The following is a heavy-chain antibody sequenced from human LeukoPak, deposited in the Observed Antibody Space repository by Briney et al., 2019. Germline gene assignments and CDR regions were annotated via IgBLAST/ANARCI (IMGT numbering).Heavy chain of an antibody. J-gene: IGHJ5*02. CDR2: INHSGST. CDR3: ARAKQQLVPTGWFDP. V-gene: IGHV4-34*01. D-gene: IGHD6-13*01. CDR1: GGSFSGYY. Sequence: SETLSLTCAVYGGSFSGYYWSWIRQPPGKGLEWIGEINHSGSTNYNPSLKSRVTISVDTSKNQFSLKLSSVTAADTAVYYCARAKQQLVPTGWFDPWGQGTLVTVSS.